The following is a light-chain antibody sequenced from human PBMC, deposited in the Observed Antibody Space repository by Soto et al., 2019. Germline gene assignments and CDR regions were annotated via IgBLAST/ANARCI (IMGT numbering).Light chain of an antibody. CDR2: INT. CDR1: ISKIGAGFD. CDR3: QTYDNSLGGWV. J-gene: IGLJ3*02. Sequence: QSVLTQPPSVSGAPGQRVTISCTGSISKIGAGFDVHWYQQLPGTAPKLLIYINTNRPSGVPDRFSGFKSGTSASMVITGLQAEDEADDYCQTYDNSLGGWVFGGGTKLTVL. V-gene: IGLV1-40*01.